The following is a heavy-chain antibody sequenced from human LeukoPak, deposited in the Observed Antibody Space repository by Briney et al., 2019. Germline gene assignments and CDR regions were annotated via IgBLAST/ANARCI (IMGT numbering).Heavy chain of an antibody. V-gene: IGHV1-69*13. Sequence: SVKVSCKASGGTFSSYAISWVRQAPGQGLEWMGGIIPIFGTANYAQKFQGRVTITADESTSTAYMELSSLGSEDTAVYYCVRDATPTKDIVVVPAAQTWGYWGQGTLVTVSS. J-gene: IGHJ4*02. CDR1: GGTFSSYA. CDR3: VRDATPTKDIVVVPAAQTWGY. CDR2: IIPIFGTA. D-gene: IGHD2-2*01.